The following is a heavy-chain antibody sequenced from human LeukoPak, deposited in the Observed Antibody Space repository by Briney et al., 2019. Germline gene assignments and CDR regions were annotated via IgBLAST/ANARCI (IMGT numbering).Heavy chain of an antibody. D-gene: IGHD5-24*01. V-gene: IGHV4-34*01. CDR1: GGSFSGYY. CDR2: INHSGST. J-gene: IGHJ4*02. Sequence: SETLSLTCAVYGGSFSGYYWSWIRQPPGKGLEWIGEINHSGSTNYNPSLKSRVTISVDTSKNQFSLKLSPVTAADTAVYYCARGVDGTTPPYYFDYWGQGTLVTVSS. CDR3: ARGVDGTTPPYYFDY.